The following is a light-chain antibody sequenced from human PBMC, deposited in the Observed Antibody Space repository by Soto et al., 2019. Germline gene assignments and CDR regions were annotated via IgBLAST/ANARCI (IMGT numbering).Light chain of an antibody. CDR2: EVT. Sequence: QSALTQPASVSGSPGQSITISCTGTNTDIGVYDYVSWYQQHQGKAPKVIIYEVTNRPSGVSNRFSGSKSGDTASLTISGLQSEDEADYYCSSYTTSATLVFGGGTQLTVL. J-gene: IGLJ3*02. CDR3: SSYTTSATLV. V-gene: IGLV2-14*01. CDR1: NTDIGVYDY.